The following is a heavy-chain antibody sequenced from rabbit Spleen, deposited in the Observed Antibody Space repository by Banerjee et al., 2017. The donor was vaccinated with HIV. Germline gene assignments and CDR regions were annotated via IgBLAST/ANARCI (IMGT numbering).Heavy chain of an antibody. V-gene: IGHV1S40*01. CDR2: IDSGSSAFT. J-gene: IGHJ6*01. CDR3: ARDSASSFSSYGMDL. D-gene: IGHD8-1*01. Sequence: QSLEESGGDLVKPGASLTLTCTASGFSFSSSDYMCWVRQAPGKGPEWIACIDSGSSAFTYFANWAKGRFTISKTSSTTVTLQMTSLTAADTATYFCARDSASSFSSYGMDLWGPGTLVTVS. CDR1: GFSFSSSDY.